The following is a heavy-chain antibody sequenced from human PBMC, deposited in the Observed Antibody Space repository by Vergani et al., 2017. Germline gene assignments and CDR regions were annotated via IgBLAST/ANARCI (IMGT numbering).Heavy chain of an antibody. J-gene: IGHJ4*02. CDR1: GFSSLGYA. Sequence: EVQLLESGGGLVQPGGSLRLSCEASGFSSLGYAMSWVRQAPGKGLEWVSSVSGSNATPYYADSVKGRFIISRDNSKNTLHLQMNSLRVEDTAVYDCTKGSRGYTGYYFDYWRQGALAAVSS. D-gene: IGHD5-12*01. V-gene: IGHV3-23*01. CDR3: TKGSRGYTGYYFDY. CDR2: VSGSNATP.